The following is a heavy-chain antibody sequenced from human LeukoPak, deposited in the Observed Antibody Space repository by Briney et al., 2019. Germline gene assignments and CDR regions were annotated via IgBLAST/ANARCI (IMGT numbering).Heavy chain of an antibody. CDR1: GGSFSGYY. V-gene: IGHV4-34*01. D-gene: IGHD2-2*02. J-gene: IGHJ4*02. CDR2: INHSGST. CDR3: ARRKIQYCSSTSCHKASVFDY. Sequence: SETLSLTCAVYGGSFSGYYWSWIRQPPGKGLEWIGEINHSGSTNYNPSLKSRVTISVDTSRNQFSLKLSSVTAADTAVYYCARRKIQYCSSTSCHKASVFDYWGQGTLVTVSS.